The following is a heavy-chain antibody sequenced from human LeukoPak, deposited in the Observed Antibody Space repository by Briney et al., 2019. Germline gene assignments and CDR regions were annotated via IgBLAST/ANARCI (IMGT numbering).Heavy chain of an antibody. D-gene: IGHD5-12*01. CDR1: GLTHSNYW. CDR2: INQDGREE. CDR3: VREGGVSGYGLLDY. Sequence: RPGGSLRLSCAASGLTHSNYWMTWPPHAPGKGLEWVAYINQDGREEHYMHPVKARLTISRDNAKNSLSLKMNSLTAGGTGVYYCVREGGVSGYGLLDYRGQGALVTVSS. V-gene: IGHV3-7*01. J-gene: IGHJ4*02.